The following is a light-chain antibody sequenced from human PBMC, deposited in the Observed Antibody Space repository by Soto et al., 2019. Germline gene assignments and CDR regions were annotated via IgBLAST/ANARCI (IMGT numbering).Light chain of an antibody. CDR3: HQYGRSPLT. J-gene: IGKJ4*01. V-gene: IGKV3-20*01. Sequence: EIVLTQSPGTLSLSPGERATLSCRASPSVSSSYLAWYQQKPGQAPRPLIYGASSRDTGIPDRFSGSGSGTSFTLTISRLEPEGFACYDCHQYGRSPLTCGGGTNVDIK. CDR1: PSVSSSY. CDR2: GAS.